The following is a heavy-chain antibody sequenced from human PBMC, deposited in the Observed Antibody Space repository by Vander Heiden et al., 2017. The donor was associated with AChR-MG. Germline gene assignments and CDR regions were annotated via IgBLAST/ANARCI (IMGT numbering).Heavy chain of an antibody. CDR3: AKQIGAAEFFDH. Sequence: EVQLLESGGGLVQPGGSLRLSCAASGFTFSTYGMSWVRQAPGKAPEWVSAISGNGVGTNYADSVKGRFTISRDNFKNTLYLQMHNLRGDDTAVYYCAKQIGAAEFFDHWGQGTLVTVSS. D-gene: IGHD6-13*01. J-gene: IGHJ4*02. CDR1: GFTFSTYG. CDR2: ISGNGVGT. V-gene: IGHV3-23*01.